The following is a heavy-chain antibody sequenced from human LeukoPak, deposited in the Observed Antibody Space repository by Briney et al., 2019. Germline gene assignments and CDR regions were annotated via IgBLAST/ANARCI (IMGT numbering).Heavy chain of an antibody. CDR3: ARDVSATGSWIEN. V-gene: IGHV4-31*03. J-gene: IGHJ4*02. D-gene: IGHD1-26*01. Sequence: KTSQTLSLTCTVSGGSISSGGYYWSWIRQYPGKGLEWIGYIYYSGSTYYNPSLKSRVTISVDTSKNQFSLRLSSVTAADTAVYYCARDVSATGSWIENWGQGTQVTVSS. CDR2: IYYSGST. CDR1: GGSISSGGYY.